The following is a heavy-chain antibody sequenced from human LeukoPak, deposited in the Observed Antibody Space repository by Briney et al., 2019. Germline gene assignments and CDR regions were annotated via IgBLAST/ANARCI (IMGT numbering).Heavy chain of an antibody. Sequence: ASVKVSCKASGYTFTSYGISWVRQAPGQGLEWMGWISACNGNTNYAQKLQGRVTMTTDTSTSTAYMELRSLRSDDTAVYYCARGSGIAAAGTLLLDYWGQGTLVTVSS. J-gene: IGHJ4*02. CDR1: GYTFTSYG. V-gene: IGHV1-18*01. CDR2: ISACNGNT. CDR3: ARGSGIAAAGTLLLDY. D-gene: IGHD6-13*01.